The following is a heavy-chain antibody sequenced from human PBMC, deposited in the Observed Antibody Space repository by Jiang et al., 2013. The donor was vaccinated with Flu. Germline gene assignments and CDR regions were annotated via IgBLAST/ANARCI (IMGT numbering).Heavy chain of an antibody. D-gene: IGHD2-2*01. J-gene: IGHJ4*02. CDR3: ARIYCSSTSCYADDY. CDR2: ISSSSSTI. CDR1: GFTFSSYS. Sequence: QLLESGGGLVQPGGSLRLSCAASGFTFSSYSMNWVRQAPGKGLEWVSYISSSSSTIYYADSVKGRFTISRDNAKNSLYLQMNSLRAGDTAVYYCARIYCSSTSCYADDYWGQGTLVTVSS. V-gene: IGHV3-48*01.